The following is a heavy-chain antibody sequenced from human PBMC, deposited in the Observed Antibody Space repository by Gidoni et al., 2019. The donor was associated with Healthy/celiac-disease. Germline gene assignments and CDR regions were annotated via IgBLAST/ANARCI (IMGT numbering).Heavy chain of an antibody. CDR3: AREPNWGFHLGADY. CDR1: GFTFSSYA. D-gene: IGHD7-27*01. Sequence: QVQLVESGGGVVQPGRSLRLSCAASGFTFSSYAMHWVRQAPGKGLEWVAVISYDGSNKYYADSVKGRFTISRDNSKNTLYLQMNSLRAEDTAVYYCAREPNWGFHLGADYWGQGTLVTVSS. V-gene: IGHV3-30-3*01. CDR2: ISYDGSNK. J-gene: IGHJ4*02.